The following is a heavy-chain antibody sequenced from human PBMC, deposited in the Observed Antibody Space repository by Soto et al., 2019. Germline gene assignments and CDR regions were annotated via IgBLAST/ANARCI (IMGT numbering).Heavy chain of an antibody. D-gene: IGHD3-10*02. CDR3: GILDFIMFGETTGPNDAFDT. J-gene: IGHJ3*02. V-gene: IGHV4-34*01. Sequence: SETLSLTWAVYGGSFSGYYWRGIRQPPGKGLEWIGEINHSGSTNYNPSLKSRVTISVDTSKNQFSLRLTSVTAADTAVYYCGILDFIMFGETTGPNDAFDTRGHGQLVTVSS. CDR2: INHSGST. CDR1: GGSFSGYY.